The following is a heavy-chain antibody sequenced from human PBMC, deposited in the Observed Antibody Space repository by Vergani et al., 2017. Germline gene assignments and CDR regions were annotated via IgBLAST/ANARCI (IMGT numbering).Heavy chain of an antibody. CDR2: ISGSGGST. Sequence: EVQLVESGGGLVQPGGSLRLSCAASGFPFSSYAMSWVRQAPGKGLEWVSAISGSGGSTYYADSVKGRFTISRDNSKNTLYLQMNSLRAEDTAVYYCARGGAYCSGGSCYGGFDYWGQGTLVTVSS. J-gene: IGHJ4*02. D-gene: IGHD2-15*01. CDR1: GFPFSSYA. V-gene: IGHV3-23*04. CDR3: ARGGAYCSGGSCYGGFDY.